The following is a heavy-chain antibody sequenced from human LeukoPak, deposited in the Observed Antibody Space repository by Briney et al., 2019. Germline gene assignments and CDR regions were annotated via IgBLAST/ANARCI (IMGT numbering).Heavy chain of an antibody. D-gene: IGHD3-10*01. V-gene: IGHV1-18*01. CDR1: GYTFSTYV. CDR3: ARGRHMVRGTLRETFGY. J-gene: IGHJ4*02. Sequence: ASVKVSCKASGYTFSTYVIIWVRQAPGQGLEWMGWISGYNGKTNYAQKFQARVTMTTDTSTSTAYMELRSLRSDDTAVYYCARGRHMVRGTLRETFGYWGQGTLVTVSS. CDR2: ISGYNGKT.